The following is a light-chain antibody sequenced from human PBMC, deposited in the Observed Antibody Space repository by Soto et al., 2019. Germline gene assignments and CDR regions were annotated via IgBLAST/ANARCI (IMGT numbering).Light chain of an antibody. V-gene: IGKV1D-12*01. Sequence: DIQMTQSPSSVSASVGDRVTITCRASQDISSWLAWYQQKPGKAPKLLIHAASSFQSGVPSRFSGSGSGTDFTLTIRSLQPEEFATSYCQQANRFPWTFGQGTKVEIK. J-gene: IGKJ1*01. CDR3: QQANRFPWT. CDR2: AAS. CDR1: QDISSW.